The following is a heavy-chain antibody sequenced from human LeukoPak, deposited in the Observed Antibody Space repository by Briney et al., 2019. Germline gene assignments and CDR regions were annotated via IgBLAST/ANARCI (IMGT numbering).Heavy chain of an antibody. CDR3: ARDRGYGDYFFDY. Sequence: SETLSLTCTVSGGSVSSGGYYWSWIRQHPGKGLEWIGYIYYSGSTYYNPSLKSRVTISVDTSKNQFSLKLSSVTAADTAVYYCARDRGYGDYFFDYWGQGTLVTVSS. J-gene: IGHJ4*02. V-gene: IGHV4-31*03. CDR1: GGSVSSGGYY. D-gene: IGHD4-17*01. CDR2: IYYSGST.